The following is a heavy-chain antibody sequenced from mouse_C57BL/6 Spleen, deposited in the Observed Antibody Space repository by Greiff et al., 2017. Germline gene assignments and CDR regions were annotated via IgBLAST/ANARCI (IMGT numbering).Heavy chain of an antibody. CDR1: GYAFTNYL. D-gene: IGHD1-1*01. J-gene: IGHJ3*01. Sequence: VQLQQSGAELVRPGTSVKVSCKASGYAFTNYLIEWVKQRPGQGLEWIGVINPGSGGTNYNEKFKGKATLTADKSSSTAYMQLSSLTSEDSAVYFCARSNYYGSSRAYWGQGTLVTVSA. CDR3: ARSNYYGSSRAY. V-gene: IGHV1-54*01. CDR2: INPGSGGT.